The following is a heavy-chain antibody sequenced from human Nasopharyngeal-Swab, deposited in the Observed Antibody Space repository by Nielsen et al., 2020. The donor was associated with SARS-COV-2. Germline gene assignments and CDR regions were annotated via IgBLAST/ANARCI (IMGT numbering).Heavy chain of an antibody. Sequence: GESLKISCAASGFTVSSNYMNWVRQAPGKGLEWVSSISSSSSYIYYADSVKGRFTISRDNAKNSLYLQMNSLRAEDTAVYYCARDQSGSYHKAFDIWGQGTMVTVSS. D-gene: IGHD1-26*01. J-gene: IGHJ3*02. CDR2: ISSSSSYI. CDR3: ARDQSGSYHKAFDI. CDR1: GFTVSSNY. V-gene: IGHV3-21*01.